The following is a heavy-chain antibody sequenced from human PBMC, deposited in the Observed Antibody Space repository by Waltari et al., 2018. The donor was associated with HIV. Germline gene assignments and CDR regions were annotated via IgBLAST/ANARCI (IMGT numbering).Heavy chain of an antibody. D-gene: IGHD1-26*01. J-gene: IGHJ4*02. CDR1: GGTFSSYA. CDR2: IIPILGIA. CDR3: ARTNSGSYWGGEGDFDY. V-gene: IGHV1-69*04. Sequence: QVQLVQSGAEVKKPGSSVKVSCKASGGTFSSYAISWVRQAPGQGLEWMGRIIPILGIANYAQKFQGRVTITADKSTSTAYMELSSLRSEDTAVYYCARTNSGSYWGGEGDFDYWGQGTLVTVSS.